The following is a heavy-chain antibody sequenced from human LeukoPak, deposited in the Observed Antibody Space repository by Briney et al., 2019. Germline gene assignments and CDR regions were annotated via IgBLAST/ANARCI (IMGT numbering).Heavy chain of an antibody. V-gene: IGHV3-20*04. J-gene: IGHJ4*02. CDR1: GFTFDDYG. CDR3: ARDPRPGEYYFDY. CDR2: INWNGGST. D-gene: IGHD2-2*01. Sequence: GGSLRLSCAASGFTFDDYGTSWVRQAPGKGLEWVSGINWNGGSTGYADSVKGRFTISRDNAKNSLYLQMNSLRAEDTAVYYCARDPRPGEYYFDYWGQGTLVTVSS.